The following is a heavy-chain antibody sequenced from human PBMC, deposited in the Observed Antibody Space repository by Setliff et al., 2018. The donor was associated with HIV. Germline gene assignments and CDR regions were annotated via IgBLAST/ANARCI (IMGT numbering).Heavy chain of an antibody. CDR2: ISVYNGHT. D-gene: IGHD3-9*01. Sequence: ASVKVSCKASGYTFTGYYIHWLRQARGQGLEWMGWISVYNGHTNFAQKLQDRVTMTTDTSTSTAYMELRSLRSDDTAVYYCARAYDVLTGYFDYWGQGTLVTVSS. J-gene: IGHJ4*02. CDR1: GYTFTGYY. CDR3: ARAYDVLTGYFDY. V-gene: IGHV1-18*04.